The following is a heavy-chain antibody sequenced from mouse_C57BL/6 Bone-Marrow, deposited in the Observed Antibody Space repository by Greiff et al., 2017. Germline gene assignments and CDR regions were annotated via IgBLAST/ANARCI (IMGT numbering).Heavy chain of an antibody. J-gene: IGHJ2*01. CDR3: ATTTVVAKDYFDY. CDR2: INPNNGGT. V-gene: IGHV1-22*01. D-gene: IGHD1-1*01. Sequence: EVKLQESGPELVKPGASVKMSCKASGYTFTDYNMHWVKQSHGQSLEWIGYINPNNGGTSYNQKFKGKATLTVNKSSSTAYMELRSLTSEDSAVYYCATTTVVAKDYFDYWGQGTTLTVSS. CDR1: GYTFTDYN.